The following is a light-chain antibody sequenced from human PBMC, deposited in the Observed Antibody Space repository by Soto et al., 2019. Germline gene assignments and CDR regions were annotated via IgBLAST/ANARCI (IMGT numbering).Light chain of an antibody. V-gene: IGKV3-20*01. Sequence: EIVLTQSPGTLSLSPGERATLSCRASQSVSSSYLAWYQQKPGQAPRLLIYGASSRATGIPDRFSGSGSGKDFTLTISRLEPEDFAVYYCLQYGISLFTFGLGTKGDIK. CDR3: LQYGISLFT. CDR2: GAS. CDR1: QSVSSSY. J-gene: IGKJ3*01.